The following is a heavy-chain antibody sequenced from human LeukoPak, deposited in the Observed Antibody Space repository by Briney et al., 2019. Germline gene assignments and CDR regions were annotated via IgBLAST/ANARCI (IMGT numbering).Heavy chain of an antibody. Sequence: SETLSPTCAVYGGSLSGYYWSWIRQPPGKGLEWIGEINHSGSTNYNPSLKSRVTISVDTSKNQFSLKLSSVTAADTAVYYCARGGVVVPAAIPNYFDYWGQGTLVNVSS. CDR3: ARGGVVVPAAIPNYFDY. CDR1: GGSLSGYY. J-gene: IGHJ4*02. D-gene: IGHD2-2*02. CDR2: INHSGST. V-gene: IGHV4-34*01.